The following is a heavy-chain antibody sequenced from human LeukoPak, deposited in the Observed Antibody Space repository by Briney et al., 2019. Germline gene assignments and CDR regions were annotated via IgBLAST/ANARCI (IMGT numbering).Heavy chain of an antibody. D-gene: IGHD2-2*01. CDR2: ISAYNGNT. CDR1: GGTFSKYT. V-gene: IGHV1-18*01. Sequence: AASVKVSCKASGGTFSKYTISWVRQAPGQGLEWMGWISAYNGNTNYAQELQGRVTMTTDTSTSTAYMELRSLRSDDTAVYYCARSALYGVPAQDVWGQGTTVTVSS. J-gene: IGHJ6*02. CDR3: ARSALYGVPAQDV.